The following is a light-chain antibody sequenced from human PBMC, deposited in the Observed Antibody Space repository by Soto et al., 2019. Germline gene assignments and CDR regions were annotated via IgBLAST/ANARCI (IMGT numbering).Light chain of an antibody. J-gene: IGKJ3*01. CDR2: GAS. CDR3: HQNGTAPPT. CDR1: QSVAANY. Sequence: EVVLTQSPGTLSLSPGEMANLSCRASQSVAANYLAWYQQKRGQAPRLLIYGASSRATGIPDRLSGSGSGTAFTLIISRLESEDLTVYYCHQNGTAPPTFGPGTKVDIK. V-gene: IGKV3-20*01.